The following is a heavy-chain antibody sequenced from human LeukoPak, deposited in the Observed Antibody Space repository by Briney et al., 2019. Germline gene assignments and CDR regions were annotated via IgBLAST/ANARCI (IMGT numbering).Heavy chain of an antibody. CDR1: GGSISSGSYY. CDR3: ATSGATTVTSWGSSWFDP. CDR2: IYTSGST. J-gene: IGHJ5*02. V-gene: IGHV4-61*02. Sequence: SETLSLTCTVSGGSISSGSYYWSWIRQPAGKGLEWIGRIYTSGSTNCNPSLKSRVTISVDTSKNQFSLKLSSVTAADTAVYYCATSGATTVTSWGSSWFDPWGQGTLVTVSS. D-gene: IGHD3-16*01.